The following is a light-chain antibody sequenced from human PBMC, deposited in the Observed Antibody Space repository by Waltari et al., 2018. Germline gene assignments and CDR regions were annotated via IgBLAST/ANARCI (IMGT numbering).Light chain of an antibody. Sequence: SSRASPSATPSHLTCYQQKPRQAPRLLIYGAYSRATGIPDRCSGSGSGTDFNHTITRLEPEDGAVYYGQQYGNAPRTFGEGTEVEIK. CDR1: PSATPSH. J-gene: IGKJ1*01. CDR3: QQYGNAPRT. CDR2: GAY. V-gene: IGKV3-20*01.